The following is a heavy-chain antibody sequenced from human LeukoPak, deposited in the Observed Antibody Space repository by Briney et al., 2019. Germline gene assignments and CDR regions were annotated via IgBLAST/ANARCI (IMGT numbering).Heavy chain of an antibody. V-gene: IGHV1-69*13. CDR1: GGTFSSYA. CDR2: IIPIFGTA. D-gene: IGHD3-3*02. CDR3: ATWGRDSFLEWLPFDY. J-gene: IGHJ4*02. Sequence: ASVKVSCKASGGTFSSYAISWVRQAPGQGLEWMGGIIPIFGTANYAQKFQGRVTITADESTSTAYMELSSLRSEDTAVYYCATWGRDSFLEWLPFDYWGQGTLVTVSS.